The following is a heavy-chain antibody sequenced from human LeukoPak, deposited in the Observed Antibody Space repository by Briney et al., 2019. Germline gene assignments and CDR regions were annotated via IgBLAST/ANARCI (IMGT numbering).Heavy chain of an antibody. J-gene: IGHJ4*02. V-gene: IGHV4-39*01. CDR1: GGSITSHSQY. CDR3: ARRWYFYDGDGYSGYFFDY. Sequence: PSGTLSLTCSVSGGSITSHSQYWGWIRQSPGKALEWIGYVYHSGTTYYNPSLKTRVTISADTSRNQFPLKMSSVTAADTAVYYCARRWYFYDGDGYSGYFFDYWSQGLLVTVSS. D-gene: IGHD3-22*01. CDR2: VYHSGTT.